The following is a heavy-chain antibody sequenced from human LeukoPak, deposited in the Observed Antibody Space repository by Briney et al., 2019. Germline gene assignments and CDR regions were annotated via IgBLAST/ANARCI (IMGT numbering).Heavy chain of an antibody. D-gene: IGHD3-10*01. CDR2: VYHSGIS. Sequence: PSETLSLTCSVSGDSFSSGGYYWSWVRQHPGKGLEWIGYVYHSGISYYNASLERRVTISIDTSKNQFSLNLTSVTAADTAVYYCARVYGSGAPVRDFDYWGQGTLVTVSS. CDR1: GDSFSSGGYY. V-gene: IGHV4-31*03. J-gene: IGHJ4*02. CDR3: ARVYGSGAPVRDFDY.